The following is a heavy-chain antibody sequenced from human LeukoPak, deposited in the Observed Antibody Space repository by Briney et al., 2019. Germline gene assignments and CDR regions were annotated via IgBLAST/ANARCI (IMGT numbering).Heavy chain of an antibody. CDR3: AKTSRIAVAGIDY. J-gene: IGHJ4*02. Sequence: PGGSLRLSCAASGFTFSSYGMHWVRQAPGKGLEWVAVISYDGSNKYYADSVKGRFTISRDNSKNTLYLQMNSLRAEDTAVYYCAKTSRIAVAGIDYWGQGTLVTVSS. CDR1: GFTFSSYG. D-gene: IGHD6-19*01. CDR2: ISYDGSNK. V-gene: IGHV3-30*18.